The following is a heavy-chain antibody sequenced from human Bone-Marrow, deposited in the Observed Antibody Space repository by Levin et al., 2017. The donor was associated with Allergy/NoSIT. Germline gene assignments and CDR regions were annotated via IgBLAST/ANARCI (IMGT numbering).Heavy chain of an antibody. CDR3: ATGSESMSVDAFDI. CDR1: GGSINSYY. CDR2: IYYSGST. J-gene: IGHJ3*02. V-gene: IGHV4-59*01. Sequence: SCTVSGGSINSYYWSWFRQPPGKGLEWIGYIYYSGSTDSNPSLRSRVTTSLDTSKNQVSLRLNSVTAADTAVYFCATGSESMSVDAFDIWGPGTTVTVSS. D-gene: IGHD1-26*01.